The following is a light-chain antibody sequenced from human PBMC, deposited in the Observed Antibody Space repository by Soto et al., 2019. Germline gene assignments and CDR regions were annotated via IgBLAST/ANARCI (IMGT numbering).Light chain of an antibody. V-gene: IGLV1-44*01. CDR1: SSDIGRNT. CDR2: SND. Sequence: QSVLSQAPSASGTPGQRVTISCSGSSSDIGRNTVNWYQQLPGTAPKLLIYSNDQRPSGVPDRFSGSKSGTSASLAISGLQSEDEADYYCAVWDYGLDGVEFGGGTKLTVL. J-gene: IGLJ2*01. CDR3: AVWDYGLDGVE.